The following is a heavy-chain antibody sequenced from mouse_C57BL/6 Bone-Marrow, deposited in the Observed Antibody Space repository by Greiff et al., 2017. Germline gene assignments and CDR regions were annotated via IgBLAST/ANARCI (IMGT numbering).Heavy chain of an antibody. Sequence: VQLQQSGAELARPGASVKLSCKASGYTFTSYGLSWVKQRTGQGLEWIGEIYPRSGNTYYNKKFKGKATLTADKSSSTAYMELRSLTSEDSAVYFCARSRIYYDAMDYWGQGTSVTVSS. CDR3: ARSRIYYDAMDY. D-gene: IGHD2-1*01. V-gene: IGHV1-81*01. J-gene: IGHJ4*01. CDR1: GYTFTSYG. CDR2: IYPRSGNT.